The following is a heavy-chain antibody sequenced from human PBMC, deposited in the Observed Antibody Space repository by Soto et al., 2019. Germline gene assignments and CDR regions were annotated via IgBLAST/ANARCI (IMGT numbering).Heavy chain of an antibody. V-gene: IGHV3-30*18. J-gene: IGHJ3*02. Sequence: QVQLVESGGGVVQPGRSLRLSCAASGFTFSSYGMHWVRQAPGKGLEWVAVISYDGSNKYYADSVKGRFTISRDNSKNTLYLQMNSLRAEDTAVYYCAKVTITMIEGAFDIWGQGTIVTVSS. CDR3: AKVTITMIEGAFDI. CDR1: GFTFSSYG. D-gene: IGHD3-22*01. CDR2: ISYDGSNK.